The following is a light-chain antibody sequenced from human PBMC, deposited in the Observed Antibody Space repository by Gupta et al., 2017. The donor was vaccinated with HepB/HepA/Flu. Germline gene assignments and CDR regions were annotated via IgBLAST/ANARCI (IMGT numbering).Light chain of an antibody. CDR1: QSLHNPY. J-gene: IGKJ1*01. V-gene: IGKV3-20*01. CDR3: HHDISSPIT. Sequence: VLTQSPGTLSLSPGDRATRSCRARQSLHNPYLAWYQQQPGQAPRLLIYGATSRANVIPDWCSGSGSRTECTLTISRQEAEVFAFYYWHHDISSPITFGQGTKVEIK. CDR2: GAT.